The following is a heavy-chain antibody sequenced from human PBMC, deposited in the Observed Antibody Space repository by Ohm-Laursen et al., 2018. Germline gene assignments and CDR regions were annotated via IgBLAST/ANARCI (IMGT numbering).Heavy chain of an antibody. CDR2: INHSGST. V-gene: IGHV4-34*01. Sequence: SDTLSLTCAVYGGSFRGYYWSWIRQPPGKGLEWIGEINHSGSTNYNPSLKSRVTITVNTSKNQFPLKLSSVTAADTAVYYCARCGRIAARQRGYYGMEVWGQGTTVTVSS. CDR3: ARCGRIAARQRGYYGMEV. D-gene: IGHD6-6*01. CDR1: GGSFRGYY. J-gene: IGHJ6*02.